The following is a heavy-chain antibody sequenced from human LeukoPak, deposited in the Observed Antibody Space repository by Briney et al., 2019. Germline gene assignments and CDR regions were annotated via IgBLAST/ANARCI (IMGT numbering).Heavy chain of an antibody. D-gene: IGHD2-15*01. Sequence: PGGAPRLSRAASGFTLSNSSMNWVRQAPGKGLEWVSSINSSGSYIYYAESVKGRFTVPRDNAKNSLYLQMNSLRAEDTAVYYCARDHYCSGGSCPIDYWGQGTLVTVSS. CDR1: GFTLSNSS. V-gene: IGHV3-21*01. CDR3: ARDHYCSGGSCPIDY. J-gene: IGHJ4*02. CDR2: INSSGSYI.